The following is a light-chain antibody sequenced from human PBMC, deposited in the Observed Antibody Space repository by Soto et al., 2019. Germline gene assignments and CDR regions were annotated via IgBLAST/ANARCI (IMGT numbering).Light chain of an antibody. CDR1: SSDVGGYNY. CDR3: SSYTSSSTVV. CDR2: DVT. J-gene: IGLJ2*01. V-gene: IGLV2-14*01. Sequence: QSALTQPASVSGSPGQSITISCTGTSSDVGGYNYVSWYQQHPGKAPKVMIYDVTNRPSGVSSRFSGSKSGNTASLTISGLQAEDEADYSCSSYTSSSTVVFGGGTKHTVL.